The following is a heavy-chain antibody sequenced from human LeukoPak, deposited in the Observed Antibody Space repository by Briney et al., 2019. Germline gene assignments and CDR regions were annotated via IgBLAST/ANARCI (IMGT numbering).Heavy chain of an antibody. J-gene: IGHJ6*03. CDR1: GFSFSSCC. CDR2: ISSNSSYI. V-gene: IGHV3-21*01. CDR3: AREVHTVTTAGQTQYYYYYYYMDV. D-gene: IGHD4-17*01. Sequence: GGSLRLSCAASGFSFSSCCMNCFLQAPGERLEGGSSISSNSSYIYYADSVKGRFTISRDNAKNSLYLQMNSLRAEDTAVYYCAREVHTVTTAGQTQYYYYYYYMDVWGKGTTVTVSS.